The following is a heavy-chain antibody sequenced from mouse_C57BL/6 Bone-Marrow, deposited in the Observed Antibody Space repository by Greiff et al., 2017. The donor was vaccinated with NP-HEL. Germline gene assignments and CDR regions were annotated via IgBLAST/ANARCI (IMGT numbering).Heavy chain of an antibody. CDR1: GYTFTSYW. D-gene: IGHD1-1*01. J-gene: IGHJ2*01. CDR3: ASLHYYGSSYDGY. Sequence: QVQLQQPGAELVMPGASVKLSCKASGYTFTSYWMHWVKQRPGQGLEWIGEIDPSDSYTNYNQKFKGKSTLTVDKSSSTAYMQLSSLTSEDSAVYYCASLHYYGSSYDGYWGQGTTLTVSS. CDR2: IDPSDSYT. V-gene: IGHV1-69*01.